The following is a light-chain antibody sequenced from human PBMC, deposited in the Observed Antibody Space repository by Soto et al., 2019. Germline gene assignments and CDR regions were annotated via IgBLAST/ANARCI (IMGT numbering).Light chain of an antibody. J-gene: IGLJ2*01. CDR1: NNDVGAYPY. CDR3: SSFATSGTTVI. CDR2: EVT. V-gene: IGLV2-14*01. Sequence: QSALTQPASVSGSPGQSITISCTGTNNDVGAYPYVSWYQQHPGTAPKLIIYEVTNRPPGISDRFSGSKSGNTASLTISGLQAEDESDYYCSSFATSGTTVIFGGGTKVTVL.